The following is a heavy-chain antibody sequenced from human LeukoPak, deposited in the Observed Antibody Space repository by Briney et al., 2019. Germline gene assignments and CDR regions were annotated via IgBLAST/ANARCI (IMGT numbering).Heavy chain of an antibody. J-gene: IGHJ5*02. D-gene: IGHD6-13*01. V-gene: IGHV3-15*01. CDR3: TTDSNNIAAAGGWFDP. Sequence: PGGSLRLSCAASGFTFNSYGMHWVRQAPGKGLEWVGHIKSKTDGGTTDYAAPVKGRSTISRDDSKNTLYLQMNSLKTEDTAVYYCTTDSNNIAAAGGWFDPWGQGTLVTVSS. CDR2: IKSKTDGGTT. CDR1: GFTFNSYG.